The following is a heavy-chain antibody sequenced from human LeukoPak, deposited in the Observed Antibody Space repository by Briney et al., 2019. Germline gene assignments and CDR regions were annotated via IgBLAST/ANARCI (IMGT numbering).Heavy chain of an antibody. CDR3: VRGYCSSDECWNWFDP. CDR2: IRYNGHDT. D-gene: IGHD2-2*01. J-gene: IGHJ5*02. Sequence: PGGSLRLSCVTSGFTFEDYGLSWVRQAPGKGLEWVSGIRYNGHDTGYVDSVRGRFTISRDNAKRSVYLQMNSLRAEDTALYHCVRGYCSSDECWNWFDPWGQGTLVTVSS. V-gene: IGHV3-20*01. CDR1: GFTFEDYG.